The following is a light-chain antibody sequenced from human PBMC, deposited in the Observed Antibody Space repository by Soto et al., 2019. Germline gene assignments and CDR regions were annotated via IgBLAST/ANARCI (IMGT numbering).Light chain of an antibody. CDR1: QSVYNN. CDR3: QQYNNWPPLT. CDR2: GAS. J-gene: IGKJ4*01. V-gene: IGKV3D-15*01. Sequence: EILMTQSPATLSVSPGERATLSCRASQSVYNNLAWYQQKVGQAPRLLIYGASIRATGIPARFSGSGSGTELTLTISSLQSEDFEVYFCQQYNNWPPLTFGGGTKVEIK.